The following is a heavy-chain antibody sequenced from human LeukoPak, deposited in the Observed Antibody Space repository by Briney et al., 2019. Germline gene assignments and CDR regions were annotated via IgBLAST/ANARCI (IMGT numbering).Heavy chain of an antibody. D-gene: IGHD3-22*01. Sequence: PGGSLRLSCAASGFTFSSYWMSWVRQAPGKGLEWVANIKQDGSEKYYVDSVKGRFTISRDNAKNSLYLQMNSLRAEDTAVYYCARDHYYDSSGYSNYFDYWGQGTLVTVSS. J-gene: IGHJ4*02. CDR1: GFTFSSYW. CDR3: ARDHYYDSSGYSNYFDY. CDR2: IKQDGSEK. V-gene: IGHV3-7*01.